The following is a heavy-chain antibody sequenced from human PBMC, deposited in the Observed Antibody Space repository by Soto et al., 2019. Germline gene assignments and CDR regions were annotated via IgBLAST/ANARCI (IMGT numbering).Heavy chain of an antibody. CDR3: AGGRDYDSWSGLNWFDP. J-gene: IGHJ5*02. CDR1: GYTFTSYD. Sequence: QVQLVQSGAEVQKPGASVKVSCKASGYTFTSYDINWVRQATGQGLEWMGWMNPNSGDTGYAEKLEGRVTMTRNTAINPAYLELSSLTSEDTAVYYCAGGRDYDSWSGLNWFDPWGQGTLVTVSS. CDR2: MNPNSGDT. V-gene: IGHV1-8*01. D-gene: IGHD3-3*01.